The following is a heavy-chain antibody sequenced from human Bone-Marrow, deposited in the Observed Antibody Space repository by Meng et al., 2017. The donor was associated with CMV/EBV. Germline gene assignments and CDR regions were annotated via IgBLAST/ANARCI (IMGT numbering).Heavy chain of an antibody. Sequence: GESLKISCAASGFNFSVSGMHWVRQAPGKGLEWVAFIWFDGNTKNCADSVKGRFTIYRDNSKKTLYLQMNSLRPEDTATYFCAKDKGLRYLEWSVVRGQGTLVTVSS. D-gene: IGHD3-3*01. CDR3: AKDKGLRYLEWSVV. V-gene: IGHV3-30*02. CDR2: IWFDGNTK. CDR1: GFNFSVSG. J-gene: IGHJ4*02.